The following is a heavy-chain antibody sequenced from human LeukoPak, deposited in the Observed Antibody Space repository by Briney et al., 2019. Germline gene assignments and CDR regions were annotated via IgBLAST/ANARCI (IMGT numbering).Heavy chain of an antibody. CDR3: ARKGRDVYNLAD. Sequence: GGSLRLSCVASGITFSDYDMGWIRQTPGKGLECVSYISPSGRTLNYADSVKGRFTISRDNAKKSFYLQMNSLRADDTAVYYCARKGRDVYNLADWGQGTLVTVSS. CDR1: GITFSDYD. CDR2: ISPSGRTL. D-gene: IGHD5-24*01. V-gene: IGHV3-11*01. J-gene: IGHJ4*02.